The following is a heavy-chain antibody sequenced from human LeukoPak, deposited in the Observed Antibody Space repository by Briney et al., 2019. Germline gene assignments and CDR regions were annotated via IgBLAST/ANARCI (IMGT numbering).Heavy chain of an antibody. CDR1: GFTFSNYG. CDR3: AKASHQGDWYFDL. Sequence: PGGSLRLSCAASGFTFSNYGMHWVRQAPGKGLEWVAMISYRGSNKYYADSVKGRFTISRDNSENTLYLQMDSLRAEDTAVYYCAKASHQGDWYFDLWGRGTLVTVSS. J-gene: IGHJ2*01. V-gene: IGHV3-30*18. CDR2: ISYRGSNK.